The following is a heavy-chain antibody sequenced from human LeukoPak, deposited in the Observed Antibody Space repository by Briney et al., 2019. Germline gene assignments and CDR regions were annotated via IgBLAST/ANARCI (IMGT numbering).Heavy chain of an antibody. CDR2: IYSGGST. V-gene: IGHV3-66*01. CDR1: GFTVSRNY. J-gene: IGHJ4*02. Sequence: GGSLRLSCAASGFTVSRNYMSWVRQAPGKGLEWVSVIYSGGSTYYADSVKGRFTISRDNSKNTLYLQMNSLRAEDTAVYYCARDGDDSSGYYRFYFDYWGQGTLVTVSS. CDR3: ARDGDDSSGYYRFYFDY. D-gene: IGHD3-22*01.